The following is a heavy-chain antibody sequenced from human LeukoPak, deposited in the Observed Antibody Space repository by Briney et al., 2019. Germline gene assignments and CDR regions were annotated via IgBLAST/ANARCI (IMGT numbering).Heavy chain of an antibody. CDR3: AKDTSSWCNWFVP. D-gene: IGHD6-13*01. V-gene: IGHV3-30*18. J-gene: IGHJ5*02. CDR1: GFTFSSYG. CDR2: ISYDGSDK. Sequence: GGSLRLSCAASGFTFSSYGMHWVRQAPDKGLEWVAVISYDGSDKSYADSVKGRFTISRDNSKNTLFLQMNSLRAEDTAVYYCAKDTSSWCNWFVPWGQGTLVTVSS.